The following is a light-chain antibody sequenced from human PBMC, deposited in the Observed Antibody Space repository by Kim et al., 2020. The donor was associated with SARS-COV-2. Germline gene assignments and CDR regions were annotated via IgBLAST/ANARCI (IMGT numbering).Light chain of an antibody. CDR2: SNN. CDR3: AAWDGSLNGVV. J-gene: IGLJ2*01. V-gene: IGLV1-44*01. CDR1: RSDSVCDS. Sequence: LWVTISCCGSRSDSVCDSVNWYQQRPGTAPKLLIYSNNQRPSGVPDRFSGSKSGTSASLAISGLQSEDEADYYCAAWDGSLNGVVFGGGTQLTVL.